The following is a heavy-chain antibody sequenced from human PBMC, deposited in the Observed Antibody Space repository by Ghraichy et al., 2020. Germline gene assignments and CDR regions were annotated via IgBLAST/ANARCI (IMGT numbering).Heavy chain of an antibody. D-gene: IGHD1-26*01. Sequence: GSLRLSCAASGFTFSTYGMHWVRQAPGKGLEWVAVISYDGSNKYYGDSVKGRFTISRDNSKNTPYLQMNSLRTDDTAVYFCAKKGDWEVLRDGCDYWGQGTLVTVSS. CDR2: ISYDGSNK. CDR3: AKKGDWEVLRDGCDY. V-gene: IGHV3-30*18. J-gene: IGHJ4*02. CDR1: GFTFSTYG.